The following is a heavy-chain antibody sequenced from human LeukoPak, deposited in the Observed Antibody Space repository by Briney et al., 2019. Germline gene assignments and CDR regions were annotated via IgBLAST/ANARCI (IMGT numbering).Heavy chain of an antibody. D-gene: IGHD3-3*01. CDR2: IYYSGST. V-gene: IGHV4-31*03. J-gene: IGHJ5*02. CDR1: GGSISSGGYY. Sequence: PSETLSLTCTVSGGSISSGGYYWSWIRQHPGKGLEWIGYIYYSGSTYYNPSLKSRVTISVDTSKNQFSLKLSSVTAADTAVYYCARFFLFFGFGVEKKSGFAPGGKGTRVTVSS. CDR3: ARFFLFFGFGVEKKSGFAP.